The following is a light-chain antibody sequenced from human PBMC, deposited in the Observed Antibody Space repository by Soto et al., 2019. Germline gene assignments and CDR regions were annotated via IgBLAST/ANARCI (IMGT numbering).Light chain of an antibody. CDR3: ASYTSRGTRV. Sequence: QSALTQPASVSGSPGQSITISCTGTSSDVGGYNYVSWYQHHPGKAPRLMIYASSNRPSGVSHRFSGSRSGNTASLTISGLQAEDEADYYCASYTSRGTRVFGTGTKVTVL. V-gene: IGLV2-14*01. J-gene: IGLJ1*01. CDR1: SSDVGGYNY. CDR2: ASS.